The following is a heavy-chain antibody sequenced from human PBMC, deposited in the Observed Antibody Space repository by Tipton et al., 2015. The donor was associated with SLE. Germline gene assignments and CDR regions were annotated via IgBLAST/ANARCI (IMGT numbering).Heavy chain of an antibody. CDR1: GGTFSSHA. CDR3: ARDGDSSSWTFDY. Sequence: QSGAEVKKPGSSVKVSCKASGGTFSSHAISWVRQAPGQGLEWMGGIIPIFGTANYAQKFQGRVTITTDESTSTAYMELSSLRSEDTAVYYCARDGDSSSWTFDYWGQGTLVTVSS. CDR2: IIPIFGTA. V-gene: IGHV1-69*05. D-gene: IGHD6-13*01. J-gene: IGHJ4*02.